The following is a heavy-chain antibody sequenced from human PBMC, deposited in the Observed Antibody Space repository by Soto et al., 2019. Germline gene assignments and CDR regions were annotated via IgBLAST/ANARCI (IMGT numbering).Heavy chain of an antibody. CDR2: ISGSGGST. J-gene: IGHJ3*02. Sequence: GGSLRLSCAASGFTFSSYAMSWVRQAPGKGLEWVSAISGSGGSTYYADSVKGRFTISRDNSKNTLYLQMNSLRAEDTAVYYCAKAGGHYGDYVGAFDIWGQGTMVTVSS. D-gene: IGHD4-17*01. V-gene: IGHV3-23*01. CDR1: GFTFSSYA. CDR3: AKAGGHYGDYVGAFDI.